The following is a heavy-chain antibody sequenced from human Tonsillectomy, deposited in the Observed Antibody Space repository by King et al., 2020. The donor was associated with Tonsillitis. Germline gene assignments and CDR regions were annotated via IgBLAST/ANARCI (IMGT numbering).Heavy chain of an antibody. Sequence: VQLVESGGGLEQPGGSLRLSCAASGFTFRSYAMTWVRQAPGKGLEWVSLINSGGSDTYYADSVKGRFTISRDNSKNTLYLQMNSLRSEDTAVYYCTKVVGYGVPKPHYFYYGMDVWGHGTTVTVSS. J-gene: IGHJ6*02. D-gene: IGHD4-17*01. V-gene: IGHV3-23*03. CDR2: INSGGSDT. CDR3: TKVVGYGVPKPHYFYYGMDV. CDR1: GFTFRSYA.